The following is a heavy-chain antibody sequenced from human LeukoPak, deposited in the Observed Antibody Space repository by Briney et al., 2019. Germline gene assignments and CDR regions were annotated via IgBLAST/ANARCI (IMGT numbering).Heavy chain of an antibody. CDR2: IYTSGST. CDR1: GGSISSGSYY. D-gene: IGHD1-14*01. V-gene: IGHV4-61*02. J-gene: IGHJ5*02. Sequence: SXTLSLTCTVSGGSISSGSYYWSWIRQPAGKGLEWIGRIYTSGSTNYNPALKSRVTISVDTSKNQFSLKLSSVTAADTAVYYCARVAITYWFDPWGQGTLVTVSS. CDR3: ARVAITYWFDP.